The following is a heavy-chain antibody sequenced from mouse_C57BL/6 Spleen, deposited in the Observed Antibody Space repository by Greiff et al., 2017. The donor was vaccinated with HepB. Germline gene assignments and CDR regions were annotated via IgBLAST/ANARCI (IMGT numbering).Heavy chain of an antibody. CDR2: ISYDGSN. CDR3: ARDYYGSSRDV. V-gene: IGHV3-6*01. Sequence: VQLKESGPGLVKPSQSLSLTCSVTGYSITRGYYWNWIRQFPGNKLEWMGYISYDGSNNYNPSLKNRISITRDTSKNQFFLRLNSVTTEDTATYYCARDYYGSSRDVWGTGTTVTVSS. D-gene: IGHD1-1*01. J-gene: IGHJ1*03. CDR1: GYSITRGYY.